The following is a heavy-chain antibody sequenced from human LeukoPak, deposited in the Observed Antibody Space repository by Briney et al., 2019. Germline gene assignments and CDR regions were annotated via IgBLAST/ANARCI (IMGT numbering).Heavy chain of an antibody. CDR1: GFTFSSSW. V-gene: IGHV3-74*01. J-gene: IGHJ4*02. D-gene: IGHD4-17*01. CDR3: AKLDLDDYGDYRGGFKFDY. CDR2: INSDGSST. Sequence: HPGGSLRLSCAASGFTFSSSWMHWVRQAPEKGLVWVSRINSDGSSTSYADSVKGRFTISRDNSKNTLYLQMNSLRAEDTAVYYCAKLDLDDYGDYRGGFKFDYWGQGTLVTVSS.